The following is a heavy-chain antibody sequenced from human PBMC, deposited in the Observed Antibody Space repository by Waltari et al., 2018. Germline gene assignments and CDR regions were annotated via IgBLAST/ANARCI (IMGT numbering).Heavy chain of an antibody. CDR1: GFTFSSYA. J-gene: IGHJ4*02. D-gene: IGHD4-17*01. Sequence: EMQLLESGGGVVQPGGSLRLPCAASGFTFSSYAMSWVRQAPGEGLEWVSLISNSGDRTFYADYVKGRFTISRDNSKNTLYLQMNTLRVDDTAAYYCAKDHYATSSDCWGQGTLVTVSS. V-gene: IGHV3-23*01. CDR2: ISNSGDRT. CDR3: AKDHYATSSDC.